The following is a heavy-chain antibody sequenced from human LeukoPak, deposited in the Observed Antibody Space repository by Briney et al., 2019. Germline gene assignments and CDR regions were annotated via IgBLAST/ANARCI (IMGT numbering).Heavy chain of an antibody. CDR3: ARGLGDSSGWYALGGYGMDV. J-gene: IGHJ6*02. CDR2: INPNSGGT. V-gene: IGHV1-2*04. D-gene: IGHD6-19*01. CDR1: GYPFTGYY. Sequence: GASVKVSCKASGYPFTGYYMHWVRQAPGQGLEWMGWINPNSGGTNYAQKFQGWVTMTRDTSISTAYMELSRLRSDDTAVYYCARGLGDSSGWYALGGYGMDVWGQGTTVTVSS.